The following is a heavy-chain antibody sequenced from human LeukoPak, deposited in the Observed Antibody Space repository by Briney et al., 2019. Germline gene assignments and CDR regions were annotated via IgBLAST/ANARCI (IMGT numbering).Heavy chain of an antibody. V-gene: IGHV1-2*02. J-gene: IGHJ6*03. Sequence: GASVKVSCKASGYTFTGYYMHWVRQAPGQGLEWMGWINPNSGGTNYAQKLQGRVTMTTDTSTSTAYMELGSLRSDDTAVYYCARSLRVRGVPDYMDVWGKGTTVTVSS. D-gene: IGHD3-10*01. CDR1: GYTFTGYY. CDR3: ARSLRVRGVPDYMDV. CDR2: INPNSGGT.